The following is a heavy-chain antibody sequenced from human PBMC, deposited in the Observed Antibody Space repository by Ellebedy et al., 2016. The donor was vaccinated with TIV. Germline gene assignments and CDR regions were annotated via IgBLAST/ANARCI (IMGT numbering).Heavy chain of an antibody. V-gene: IGHV3-11*04. Sequence: GESLKISCAASGFTFSDYYMSWIRQAPGKGLEWVSYISSSGSTIYYADSVKGRFTISRDNAKNSLYLQMNSLRAEDTAVYYCARDYDRMLDVWGQGTTVTVSS. CDR3: ARDYDRMLDV. D-gene: IGHD3-3*01. CDR2: ISSSGSTI. J-gene: IGHJ6*02. CDR1: GFTFSDYY.